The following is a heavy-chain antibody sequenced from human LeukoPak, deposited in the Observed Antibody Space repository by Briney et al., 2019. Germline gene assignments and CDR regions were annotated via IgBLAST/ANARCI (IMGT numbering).Heavy chain of an antibody. CDR2: IYYSGST. V-gene: IGHV4-39*07. J-gene: IGHJ2*01. D-gene: IGHD2-21*01. CDR3: AREGIAEPDWYFDL. CDR1: GGSISSSSYY. Sequence: SETLSLTCTVSGGSISSSSYYWGWIRQPPGKGLEWMGSIYYSGSTYYNPSLKSRVTISVDTSKNQFSLQLSSVTAADTAVYYCAREGIAEPDWYFDLWGRGTLVTVSS.